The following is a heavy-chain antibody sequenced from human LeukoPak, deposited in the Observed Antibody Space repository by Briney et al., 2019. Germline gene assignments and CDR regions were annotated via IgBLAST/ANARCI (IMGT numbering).Heavy chain of an antibody. Sequence: PGGSLRLSCAASGFTFSSYGMHWVRQAPGKGLEWVAVIWFDGSNEYYADSVKGRFTISRDNSKNTLYLQMNSLRAEDTAMYYCARGMRQIDDAFDLWGQGTMVTVSS. V-gene: IGHV3-33*01. CDR1: GFTFSSYG. CDR3: ARGMRQIDDAFDL. CDR2: IWFDGSNE. D-gene: IGHD6-25*01. J-gene: IGHJ3*01.